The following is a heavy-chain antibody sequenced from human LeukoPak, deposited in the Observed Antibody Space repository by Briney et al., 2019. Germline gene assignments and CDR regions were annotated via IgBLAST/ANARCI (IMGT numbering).Heavy chain of an antibody. D-gene: IGHD3-9*01. CDR1: GGSISSGGYY. CDR3: ARDLGGGLRYFDWNY. J-gene: IGHJ4*02. CDR2: IYYGGST. Sequence: SETLSLTCTVSGGSISSGGYYWSWIRQHPGKGLEWIGYIYYGGSTYYNPSLKSRVTISVDTSNNQFSLKLSSVTAADTAVYYCARDLGGGLRYFDWNYWGQGTLVTVSS. V-gene: IGHV4-31*03.